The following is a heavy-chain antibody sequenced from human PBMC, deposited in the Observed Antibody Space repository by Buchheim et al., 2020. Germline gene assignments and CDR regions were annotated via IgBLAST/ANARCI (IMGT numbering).Heavy chain of an antibody. CDR3: AKVGPSGYDHYFDY. J-gene: IGHJ4*02. D-gene: IGHD5-12*01. CDR1: GFTFSSYG. Sequence: QVQLVESGGGVVQPGRSLRLSCAASGFTFSSYGMHWVRQAPGKGLEWVAVISYDGSNKYYADSVKGRFTISRDNSKNTLYLQMNSLRAEDTAVYYCAKVGPSGYDHYFDYWGQGTL. V-gene: IGHV3-30*18. CDR2: ISYDGSNK.